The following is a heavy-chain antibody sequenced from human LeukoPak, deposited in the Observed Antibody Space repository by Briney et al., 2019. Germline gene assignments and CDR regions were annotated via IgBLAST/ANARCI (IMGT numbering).Heavy chain of an antibody. CDR2: FDPEDGET. V-gene: IGHV1-24*01. CDR3: ATDPWGSSSPSV. CDR1: GYTLTELS. Sequence: ASVKVSCKVSGYTLTELSMHWVRQAPGKGLEWMGGFDPEDGETIYAQKFQGRVTMTEDTSTDTAYMELSSLRSEDTAVYYCATDPWGSSSPSVWGQGTLVTVSS. J-gene: IGHJ4*02. D-gene: IGHD6-6*01.